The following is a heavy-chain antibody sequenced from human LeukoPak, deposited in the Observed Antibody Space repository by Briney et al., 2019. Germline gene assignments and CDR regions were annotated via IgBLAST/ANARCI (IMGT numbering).Heavy chain of an antibody. D-gene: IGHD2-8*01. J-gene: IGHJ5*02. CDR2: INPSGGIT. Sequence: ASVKVSCKASGYTFTSYYMHWARQAPGQGLEWMGVINPSGGITSYPQKFQGRVTMTRDTSTSTVYMELSGLRSEDTAVYYCARGYCTNGVCRWFDPWGQGTLVTVSS. CDR3: ARGYCTNGVCRWFDP. CDR1: GYTFTSYY. V-gene: IGHV1-46*01.